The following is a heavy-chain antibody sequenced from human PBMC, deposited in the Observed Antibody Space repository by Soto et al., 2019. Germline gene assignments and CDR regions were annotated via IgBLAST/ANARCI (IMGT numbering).Heavy chain of an antibody. CDR3: AKDHSRRYAFGHHYFFDY. D-gene: IGHD2-2*01. Sequence: GGSLRLSCAASGFTFSSYAMNWLRQAPGKGLEWVSAISGSGGSTYYADSVRGRAAISRDNSHNTVFLQMSSLRVEDTAIYFCAKDHSRRYAFGHHYFFDYWGQGNLVTGSA. V-gene: IGHV3-23*01. CDR1: GFTFSSYA. CDR2: ISGSGGST. J-gene: IGHJ4*02.